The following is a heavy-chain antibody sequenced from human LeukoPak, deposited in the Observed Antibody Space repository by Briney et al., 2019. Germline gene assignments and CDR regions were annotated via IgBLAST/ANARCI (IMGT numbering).Heavy chain of an antibody. D-gene: IGHD3-9*01. V-gene: IGHV3-53*01. CDR2: IYSGGST. Sequence: TGVSLRLSCAASGFTVSSNYMSWVRQAPGKGLEWVSVIYSGGSTYYADSVKGRFTISRDNSKNTLYLQMNSLRAEDTAVYYCARTNPNRRYYDILTGYRYYFDYWGQGTLVTVSS. CDR3: ARTNPNRRYYDILTGYRYYFDY. J-gene: IGHJ4*02. CDR1: GFTVSSNY.